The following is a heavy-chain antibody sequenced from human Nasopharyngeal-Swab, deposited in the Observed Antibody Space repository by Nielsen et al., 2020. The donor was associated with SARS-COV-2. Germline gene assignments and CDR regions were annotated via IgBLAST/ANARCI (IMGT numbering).Heavy chain of an antibody. CDR1: GFTFSSYE. CDR2: ISYDGSNK. CDR3: ARSLTTGYSYGYYDY. Sequence: GSLRLSCAASGFTFSSYEMNWVRQAPGKGLEWVAVISYDGSNKYYADSVKGRFTISRDNSKNTLYLQMNSLRAEDTAVYYCARSLTTGYSYGYYDYWGQGTLVTVSS. J-gene: IGHJ4*02. D-gene: IGHD5-18*01. V-gene: IGHV3-30-3*01.